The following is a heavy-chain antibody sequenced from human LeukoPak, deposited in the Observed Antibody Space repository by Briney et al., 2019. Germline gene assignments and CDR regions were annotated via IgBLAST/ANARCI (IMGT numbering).Heavy chain of an antibody. J-gene: IGHJ4*02. D-gene: IGHD6-19*01. Sequence: GGTLRLSCAASGFTFSSKSMTWVRQAPGKGLEWVSAISGNGFDTFYADSVKGRFTISRDNSKNTLYLQMNSLRAEDTAVYYCVMGLDTFDYWGQGTLVTVSS. CDR1: GFTFSSKS. CDR2: ISGNGFDT. V-gene: IGHV3-23*01. CDR3: VMGLDTFDY.